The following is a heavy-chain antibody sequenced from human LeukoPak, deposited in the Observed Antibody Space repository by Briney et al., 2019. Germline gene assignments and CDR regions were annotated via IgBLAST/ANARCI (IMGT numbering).Heavy chain of an antibody. V-gene: IGHV4-4*07. Sequence: SETLSLTCTVTGGSISSYYWSWIRQPAGKGREWIGRIYSSGNTNYNPSLKSRITMSVDTSKNQVSLKLASVTAADTAVYYCARDEGYYYGQGDSFDPWGQGTLVTVSS. CDR3: ARDEGYYYGQGDSFDP. CDR1: GGSISSYY. D-gene: IGHD5-18*01. CDR2: IYSSGNT. J-gene: IGHJ5*02.